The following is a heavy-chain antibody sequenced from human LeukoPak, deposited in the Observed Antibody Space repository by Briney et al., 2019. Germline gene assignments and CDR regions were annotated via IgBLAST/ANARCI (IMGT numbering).Heavy chain of an antibody. CDR3: ARVAGITIFGVVPNMDV. J-gene: IGHJ6*03. CDR1: GGSISSGSYY. CDR2: IYTSGST. D-gene: IGHD3-3*01. V-gene: IGHV4-61*02. Sequence: SQALSLTCTVSGGSISSGSYYWSWIRQPAGKGLEWIGRIYTSGSTNYNPSLKSRVTISVDTSKNQFSLKLSSVTAADTAVYYCARVAGITIFGVVPNMDVWGKGTTVTVSS.